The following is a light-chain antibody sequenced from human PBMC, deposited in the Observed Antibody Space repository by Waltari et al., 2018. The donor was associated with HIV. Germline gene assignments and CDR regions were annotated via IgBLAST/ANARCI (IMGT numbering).Light chain of an antibody. Sequence: QSVLTQPPSASGNPGQRGTISCSGSRSNIGRNTVSWYQKFPGTAPKLLIFSNDQRPSGVPDRFSGSKSGTSASLAISGLQSEDEADYYCAAWDGSLSGPVVFGGGTKLTVL. J-gene: IGLJ2*01. CDR2: SND. V-gene: IGLV1-44*01. CDR1: RSNIGRNT. CDR3: AAWDGSLSGPVV.